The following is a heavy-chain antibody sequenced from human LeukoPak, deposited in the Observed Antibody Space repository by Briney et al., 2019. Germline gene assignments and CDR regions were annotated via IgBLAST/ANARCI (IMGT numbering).Heavy chain of an antibody. V-gene: IGHV4-39*01. J-gene: IGHJ5*01. CDR1: GGSVSSGGYF. CDR2: ISNSGST. Sequence: SETLSLTCTVSGGSVSSGGYFWGWIRQPPGKGLEWIASISNSGSTYDNPSLRSRVTIFVDTSKNQFSLNLSSVTAADMAVYFCARHAQGLVLLNWFDSWGQGSLVTVSS. CDR3: ARHAQGLVLLNWFDS. D-gene: IGHD3-16*01.